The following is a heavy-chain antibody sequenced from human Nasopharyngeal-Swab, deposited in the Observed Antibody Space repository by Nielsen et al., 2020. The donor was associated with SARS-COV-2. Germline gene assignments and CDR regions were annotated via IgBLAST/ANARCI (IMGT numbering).Heavy chain of an antibody. CDR1: GGSISSSSYY. V-gene: IGHV4-39*07. CDR2: IYYSGST. Sequence: SETLSLTCTVSGGSISSSSYYWGWIRQPQGKGLEWIGSIYYSGSTYSNPSIKSRVTISIDTSKNQFSLKLSSVTAADTAVYYCARVVVWSSWPYDYWGQGTLVTVSS. CDR3: ARVVVWSSWPYDY. D-gene: IGHD6-13*01. J-gene: IGHJ4*02.